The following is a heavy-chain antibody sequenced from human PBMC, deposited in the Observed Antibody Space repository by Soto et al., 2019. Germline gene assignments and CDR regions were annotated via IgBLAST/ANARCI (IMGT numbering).Heavy chain of an antibody. CDR3: ARDGGAARGMDV. Sequence: PSETLSLTCTVSGGSISSGDYYWSWIRQPPGKGLEWIGYIYYSGSTYYNPSLKSRVTISVDTSKNQFSLKLSSVTAADTAVYYGARDGGAARGMDVWGQGTTVTV. J-gene: IGHJ6*02. CDR2: IYYSGST. CDR1: GGSISSGDYY. D-gene: IGHD6-13*01. V-gene: IGHV4-30-4*01.